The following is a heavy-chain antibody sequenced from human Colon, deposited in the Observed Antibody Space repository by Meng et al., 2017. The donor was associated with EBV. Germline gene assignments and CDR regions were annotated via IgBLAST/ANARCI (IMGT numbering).Heavy chain of an antibody. CDR1: VDSIGNNW. Sequence: LQVTCTGRVKHSGALSLPCAVPVDSIGNNWWSWVRQPPGKGLEWIGEIYHSGTTNYNPSLRSRFTISVDKSKNQFSLQLTSVTAADTAVYYCARNGDYNPGLYWGQGTLVTVSS. J-gene: IGHJ4*02. CDR3: ARNGDYNPGLY. CDR2: IYHSGTT. V-gene: IGHV4-4*02. D-gene: IGHD4-17*01.